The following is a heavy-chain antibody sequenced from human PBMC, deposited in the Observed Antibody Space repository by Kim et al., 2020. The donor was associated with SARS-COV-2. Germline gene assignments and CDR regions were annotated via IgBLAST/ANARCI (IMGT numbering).Heavy chain of an antibody. D-gene: IGHD1-26*01. CDR3: ARDTLDEVGGFAS. CDR1: GASVRNYY. J-gene: IGHJ5*01. Sequence: SETLSLTCSVSGASVRNYYWSWIRQSPGKGLEWIGNIYYRGSTKYNPSLKSRVTISVDTSKDQFSLELTSVTASDGAIYYCARDTLDEVGGFASWGQG. V-gene: IGHV4-59*02. CDR2: IYYRGST.